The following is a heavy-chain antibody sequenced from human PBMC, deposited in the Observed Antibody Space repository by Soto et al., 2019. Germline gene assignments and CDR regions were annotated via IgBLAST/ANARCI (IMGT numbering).Heavy chain of an antibody. Sequence: QITLKESGPTLVKPTQTLTLTCTFSGFSLSTSGVGVGWIRQPPGKALEWLALIYWDDDKRYSPSLKSRLTITKDTSKNQVVLTMTNMDPVDTATYYCARHLPRKSLYYYGMDVWGQGTTVTVSS. CDR1: GFSLSTSGVG. V-gene: IGHV2-5*02. J-gene: IGHJ6*02. CDR3: ARHLPRKSLYYYGMDV. CDR2: IYWDDDK.